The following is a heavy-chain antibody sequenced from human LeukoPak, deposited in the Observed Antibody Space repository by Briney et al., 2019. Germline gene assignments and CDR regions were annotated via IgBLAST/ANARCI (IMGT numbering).Heavy chain of an antibody. Sequence: QPGGSLRLSCAASGFTFSSYAMSWVRQAPGKGLEWVSDINGSGGSTYYADSVKGRFTISRDSSKNTLYLQMNSLRAEDTAVYYCAEKYSTGLDPWGQGTLVTVSS. CDR2: INGSGGST. CDR1: GFTFSSYA. CDR3: AEKYSTGLDP. J-gene: IGHJ5*02. D-gene: IGHD1-26*01. V-gene: IGHV3-23*01.